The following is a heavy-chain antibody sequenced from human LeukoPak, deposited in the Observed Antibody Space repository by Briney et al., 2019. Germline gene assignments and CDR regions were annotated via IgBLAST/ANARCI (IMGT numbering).Heavy chain of an antibody. J-gene: IGHJ5*02. V-gene: IGHV3-15*01. Sequence: GGSLRLSCAASGFTFSNAWMSGVRQAPGRGLEWVGRIKSKTDGGTTDYAAPVKGRFTISRDDSKNTLHLQMNSLKTEDTAVYYCSLELTLNWFDPWGQGTLVTVSS. CDR2: IKSKTDGGTT. D-gene: IGHD1-7*01. CDR3: SLELTLNWFDP. CDR1: GFTFSNAW.